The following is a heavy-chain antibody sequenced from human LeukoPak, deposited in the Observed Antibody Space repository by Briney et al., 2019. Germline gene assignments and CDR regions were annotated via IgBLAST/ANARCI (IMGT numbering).Heavy chain of an antibody. J-gene: IGHJ4*02. D-gene: IGHD3-10*01. CDR3: AAVDTMVRGVIM. V-gene: IGHV1-58*02. CDR2: IVVGSGNT. CDR1: GYTFTGYY. Sequence: GASVKVSCKASGYTFTGYYMHWVRQAPGQRLEWIGWIVVGSGNTNYAQKFQERVTITRDMSTSTAYMELSSLRSEDTAVYYCAAVDTMVRGVIMWGQGTLVTVSS.